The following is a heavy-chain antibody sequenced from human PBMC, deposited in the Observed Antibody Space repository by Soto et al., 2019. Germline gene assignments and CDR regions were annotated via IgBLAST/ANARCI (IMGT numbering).Heavy chain of an antibody. J-gene: IGHJ5*02. CDR3: ARGVVRGVPSKLNWFAP. Sequence: SLRLSCAASGFTYSTYGMHWVLQAPGKELEWVAVISFDGNSKYYAESVKGRFTISRDNSKNTMDLQMNSLRVEDTAVYYCARGVVRGVPSKLNWFAPWGQGTLVTVSS. CDR2: ISFDGNSK. CDR1: GFTYSTYG. D-gene: IGHD3-10*01. V-gene: IGHV3-30*03.